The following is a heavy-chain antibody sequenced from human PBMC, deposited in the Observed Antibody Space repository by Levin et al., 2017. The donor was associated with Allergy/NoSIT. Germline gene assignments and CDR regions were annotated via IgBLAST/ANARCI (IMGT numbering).Heavy chain of an antibody. CDR3: AHFGYSYASGGYIPLGSFDA. J-gene: IGHJ4*02. CDR1: GFSLSNGGVG. D-gene: IGHD3-22*01. CDR2: IYWDDDK. Sequence: SGPTLVKPTQTLTLTCTFSGFSLSNGGVGVGWIRQPPGMALEWLALIYWDDDKRYSPSLQSRLTITKDTSKNQVVLTMTNMDPVDTATYYCAHFGYSYASGGYIPLGSFDAWGRGTLVTVSS. V-gene: IGHV2-5*02.